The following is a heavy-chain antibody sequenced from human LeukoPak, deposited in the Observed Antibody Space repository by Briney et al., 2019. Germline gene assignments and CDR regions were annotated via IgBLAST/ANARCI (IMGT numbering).Heavy chain of an antibody. J-gene: IGHJ5*02. V-gene: IGHV3-11*04. CDR2: ISSSGSTI. D-gene: IGHD6-13*01. CDR3: ARKPDSSSWYSRSDP. Sequence: GGSLRLSCAASGFTFSDYYMSWIRQAPGKGLEWVSYISSSGSTIYYADSVKGRFTISRDNAKNSLYLQMNSLRAEDTAVYYCARKPDSSSWYSRSDPWGQGTLVTVSS. CDR1: GFTFSDYY.